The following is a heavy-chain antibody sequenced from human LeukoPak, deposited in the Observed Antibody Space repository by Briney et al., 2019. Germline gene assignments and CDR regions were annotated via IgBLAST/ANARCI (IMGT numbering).Heavy chain of an antibody. CDR1: GFSLSTYW. J-gene: IGHJ4*02. D-gene: IGHD3-9*01. V-gene: IGHV3-7*03. Sequence: EPGGSLRLSCAASGFSLSTYWMTWVRQAPGKGLEWVANIKRDGSEKNYVDSVKGRFTISRDNSKNTLYLQMSSLRAEDTAVHYCARGTVLTGYYSLDYWGQGTLVTVSS. CDR3: ARGTVLTGYYSLDY. CDR2: IKRDGSEK.